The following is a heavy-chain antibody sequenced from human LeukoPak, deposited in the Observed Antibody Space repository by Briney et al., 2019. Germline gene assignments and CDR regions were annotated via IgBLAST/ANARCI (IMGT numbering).Heavy chain of an antibody. Sequence: PGGSMSLSCPGYGFTFRSYSMNWVSQAPGKGMEWVSTIRSISHYIYYAASVKGRFTISRDNAENSLYLQMNILRAEDMAVYYCTIDLSLGMPQGFDYWGQGTLVTVSS. CDR1: GFTFRSYS. D-gene: IGHD2-2*01. CDR3: TIDLSLGMPQGFDY. J-gene: IGHJ4*02. V-gene: IGHV3-21*01. CDR2: IRSISHYI.